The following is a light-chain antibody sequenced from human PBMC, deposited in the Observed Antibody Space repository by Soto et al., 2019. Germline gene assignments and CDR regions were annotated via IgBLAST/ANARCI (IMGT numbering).Light chain of an antibody. V-gene: IGKV3-15*01. J-gene: IGKJ4*01. Sequence: EIVMPQSPATLSVSPGERATLSCRASQSVSSNLAWYQQRPGQAPRLLIYGASTRATGIPAMFSGSGFGTEFTLSINSLPSEDFTVYYCQQYNNWPPLTFGGGTKVEIK. CDR3: QQYNNWPPLT. CDR1: QSVSSN. CDR2: GAS.